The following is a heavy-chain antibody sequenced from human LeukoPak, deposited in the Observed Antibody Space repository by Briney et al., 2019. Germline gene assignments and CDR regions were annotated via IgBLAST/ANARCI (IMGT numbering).Heavy chain of an antibody. CDR3: AREIDDILTGSFAFDI. D-gene: IGHD3-9*01. V-gene: IGHV4-59*01. CDR1: GGSISSYY. CDR2: IYYSGST. Sequence: SETLSLTCTVSGGSISSYYWSWIRQPPGKGLEWIGYIYYSGSTNYNPSLKSRVTISVDTSKNQFSLKLSSVTAADMAVYYCAREIDDILTGSFAFDIWGQGSMVTASS. J-gene: IGHJ3*02.